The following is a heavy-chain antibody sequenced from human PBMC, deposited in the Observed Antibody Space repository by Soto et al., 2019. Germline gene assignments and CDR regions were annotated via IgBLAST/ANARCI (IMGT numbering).Heavy chain of an antibody. J-gene: IGHJ4*02. CDR2: INAGNGNT. CDR1: GYTFTSYA. CDR3: ARGRKAAAGTRPFDY. V-gene: IGHV1-3*01. D-gene: IGHD6-13*01. Sequence: ASVKVSCKASGYTFTSYAMHWVRQAPGQRLEWMGWINAGNGNTKYSQKFQGRVTITRDTSASTAYMELSSLRSEDTAVYYCARGRKAAAGTRPFDYWGQGTLVTVSS.